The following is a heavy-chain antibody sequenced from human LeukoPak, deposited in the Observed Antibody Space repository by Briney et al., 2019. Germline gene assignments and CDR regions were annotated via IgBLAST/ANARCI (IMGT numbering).Heavy chain of an antibody. J-gene: IGHJ4*02. V-gene: IGHV1-8*03. CDR1: GYTFTSYD. CDR3: ARAVLLWFGEYFDY. Sequence: ASVKVSCKASGYTFTSYDINWVRQATGQGLEWMGWMNPNSGNTGYAQKFQGRVTITRNTSISTAYMELSSLRSEDTAAYYCARAVLLWFGEYFDYWGQGTLVTVSS. D-gene: IGHD3-10*01. CDR2: MNPNSGNT.